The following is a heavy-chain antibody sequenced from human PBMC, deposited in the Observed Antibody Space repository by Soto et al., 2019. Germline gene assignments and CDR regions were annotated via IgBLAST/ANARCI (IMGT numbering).Heavy chain of an antibody. CDR2: MNPNSGNT. D-gene: IGHD3-16*02. CDR1: GYTFTSYD. Sequence: QVQLVQSGAEVKKPGASVKVSCKASGYTFTSYDINWVRQATGQGLEWLGWMNPNSGNTGYAQKFQVRVTMTRNTYTSTAYMELSSLRAEDTAVYYCARELNQNDDYVWGSYRNYGMAVWGQGTTVTVSS. J-gene: IGHJ6*02. CDR3: ARELNQNDDYVWGSYRNYGMAV. V-gene: IGHV1-8*01.